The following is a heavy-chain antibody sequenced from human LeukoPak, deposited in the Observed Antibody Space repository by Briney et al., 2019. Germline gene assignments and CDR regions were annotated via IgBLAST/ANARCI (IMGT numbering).Heavy chain of an antibody. CDR2: IYHSGST. CDR1: GYSISRGYY. V-gene: IGHV4-38-2*02. Sequence: SETLSLTCTVSGYSISRGYYWGWIRQPPGKGLEWIGSIYHSGSTYYNPSLKSRVTISVDTSKNQFSLKLSSVTAADTAVYYCARDSGDTAMVTPFDYWGQGTLVTVSS. CDR3: ARDSGDTAMVTPFDY. D-gene: IGHD5-18*01. J-gene: IGHJ4*02.